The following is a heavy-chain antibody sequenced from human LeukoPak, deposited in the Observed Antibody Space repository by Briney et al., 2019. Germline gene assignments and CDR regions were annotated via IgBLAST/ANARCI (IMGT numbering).Heavy chain of an antibody. CDR2: ISYDGNNK. Sequence: GRSLRLSCAASGFTYNICAMHWVRQAPGKGLEWVATISYDGNNKYYADSVRGRFTISRDNSKNTLYLQMNSLRAEDTAVYYCVRGVGLYDSSGYFDYWGQRTLVTVSS. J-gene: IGHJ4*02. CDR3: VRGVGLYDSSGYFDY. CDR1: GFTYNICA. V-gene: IGHV3-30-3*01. D-gene: IGHD3-22*01.